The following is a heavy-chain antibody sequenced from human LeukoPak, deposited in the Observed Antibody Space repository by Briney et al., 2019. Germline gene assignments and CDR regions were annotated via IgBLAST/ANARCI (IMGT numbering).Heavy chain of an antibody. V-gene: IGHV3-23*01. CDR3: AKDTYLVGATVGTLDY. CDR2: ISGSGGGT. J-gene: IGHJ4*02. Sequence: GGSLRLSCAASGFTFSSYAMSWVRQAPGKGLEWVSAISGSGGGTYYADSVKGRFTISRDNSKNTLYLQMNSLRAEDTAVYYCAKDTYLVGATVGTLDYWGQGTLVTVSS. CDR1: GFTFSSYA. D-gene: IGHD1-26*01.